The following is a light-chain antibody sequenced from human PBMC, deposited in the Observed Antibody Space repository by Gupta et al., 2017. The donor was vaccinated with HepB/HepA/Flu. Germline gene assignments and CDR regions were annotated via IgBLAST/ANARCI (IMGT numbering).Light chain of an antibody. Sequence: SFVLTQTPSVSVAPGETARITCEKTNIASISVHWYQQKPGQAPSLVIYYDSDRPPGIPERFSGSNSGNTATLTISRVEAGDEADYYFQVWDSSGGNQGYVFGTGTKVTVL. J-gene: IGLJ1*01. CDR2: YDS. CDR1: NIASIS. V-gene: IGLV3-21*04. CDR3: QVWDSSGGNQGYV.